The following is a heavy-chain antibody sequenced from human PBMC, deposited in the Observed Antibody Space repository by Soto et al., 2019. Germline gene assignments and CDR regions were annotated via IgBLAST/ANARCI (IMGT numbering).Heavy chain of an antibody. Sequence: QVQLVESGGGVVQPGRSLRLSCAASGFTFNSYAMHWVRQAPGNGLEWVAVISYDGSNKYYADSVKGRFTISRDNSKNTLYLQMNSLRAEDMAVYYCARPDSAGDALDIWGQGTMVTVSS. V-gene: IGHV3-30-3*01. CDR3: ARPDSAGDALDI. CDR2: ISYDGSNK. D-gene: IGHD2-15*01. CDR1: GFTFNSYA. J-gene: IGHJ3*02.